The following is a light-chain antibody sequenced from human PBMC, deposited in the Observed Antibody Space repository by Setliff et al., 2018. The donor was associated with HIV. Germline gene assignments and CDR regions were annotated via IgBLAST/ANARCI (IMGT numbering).Light chain of an antibody. CDR1: SSDVGRYNY. CDR3: CSYTSISTEV. J-gene: IGLJ1*01. CDR2: DVS. V-gene: IGLV2-14*03. Sequence: QSARAQPASVSGSPGQSITISCTGTSSDVGRYNYVSWYQQHPGKTPKLIIYDVSKWPSGVSNRFSASKSGNTASLTISGLQAEDEADYYCCSYTSISTEVFGNGTKVTVL.